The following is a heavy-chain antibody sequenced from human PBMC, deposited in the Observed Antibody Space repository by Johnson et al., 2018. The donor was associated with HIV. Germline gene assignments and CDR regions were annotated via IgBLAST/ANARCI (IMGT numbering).Heavy chain of an antibody. D-gene: IGHD3-22*01. Sequence: VQLVESGGGLVQPGGSLRLSCAASGFTFSTYAIHWVRQAPGKGLEYVSAIGNNGGSTYYANSVKGRFTISRDNSKNTLYLQMGSLRAEDMAVYYCARRFYDSSGAGFDIWGQGTMVTVSS. CDR1: GFTFSTYA. V-gene: IGHV3-64*01. CDR3: ARRFYDSSGAGFDI. CDR2: IGNNGGST. J-gene: IGHJ3*02.